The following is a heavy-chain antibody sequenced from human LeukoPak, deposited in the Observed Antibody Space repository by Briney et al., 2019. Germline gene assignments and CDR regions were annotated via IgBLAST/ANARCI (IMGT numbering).Heavy chain of an antibody. D-gene: IGHD6-19*01. V-gene: IGHV3-23*01. J-gene: IGHJ4*02. CDR2: ISGSGGST. CDR3: AKDMLPHIAVAGPVGY. CDR1: GFTFSSYA. Sequence: GGSLRLSCAASGFTFSSYAMSWVRQAPGKGLEWVSAISGSGGSTYYADSVKGRFTISRDNAKNSLYLQMNSLRAEDTALHYCAKDMLPHIAVAGPVGYWGQGTLVTVSS.